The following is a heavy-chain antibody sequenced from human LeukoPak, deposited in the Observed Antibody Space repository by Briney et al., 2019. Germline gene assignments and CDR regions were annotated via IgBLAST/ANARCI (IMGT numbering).Heavy chain of an antibody. CDR3: AKDRAGITVAGDNGIDY. CDR2: ISGSGGST. Sequence: PGGSLRLSCAASGFTFSSYAMSWVRQAPGKGLEWVSAISGSGGSTYYADSVKGRFTISRDNSKNTLYLQMNSLRAEDTAVYYCAKDRAGITVAGDNGIDYWGQGTLVTVSS. J-gene: IGHJ4*02. CDR1: GFTFSSYA. D-gene: IGHD6-19*01. V-gene: IGHV3-23*01.